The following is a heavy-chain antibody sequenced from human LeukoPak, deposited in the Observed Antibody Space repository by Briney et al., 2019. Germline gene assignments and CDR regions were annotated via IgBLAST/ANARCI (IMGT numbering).Heavy chain of an antibody. V-gene: IGHV1-2*02. CDR2: NSRGT. J-gene: IGHJ4*02. CDR3: ASGIESLADGGNGFFDY. D-gene: IGHD4-23*01. Sequence: NSRGTNYAQKFQGRVTMTRDTSISTAYMELRSLRSDDTAVYYCASGIESLADGGNGFFDYWGQGTLVTVSS.